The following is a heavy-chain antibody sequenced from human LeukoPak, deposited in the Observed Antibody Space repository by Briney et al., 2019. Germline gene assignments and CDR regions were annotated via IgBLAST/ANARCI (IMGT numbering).Heavy chain of an antibody. CDR3: ARGRYYGSGSYYNVGSLFDY. Sequence: TSETLSLTCAVYGGSFSGYYWSWIRQPPGKGLEWIGEINHSGSTNYNPSLKSRATISVDTSKNQFSLKLSSVTAADTAVYYCARGRYYGSGSYYNVGSLFDYWGQGTLVTVSS. D-gene: IGHD3-10*01. CDR1: GGSFSGYY. V-gene: IGHV4-34*01. J-gene: IGHJ4*02. CDR2: INHSGST.